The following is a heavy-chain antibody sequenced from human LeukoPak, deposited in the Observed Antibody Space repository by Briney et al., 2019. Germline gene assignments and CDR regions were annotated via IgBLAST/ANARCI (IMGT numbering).Heavy chain of an antibody. Sequence: GGSLRLSCAASGFTFSSYAMSWVRQAPGKGLEWVPYISSSGSTIYYADSVKGRFTISRDNAKNSLYLQMNSLRAEDTAVYYCARSSNSGSYVDYWGQGTLVTVSS. CDR3: ARSSNSGSYVDY. V-gene: IGHV3-48*04. CDR2: ISSSGSTI. D-gene: IGHD1-26*01. CDR1: GFTFSSYA. J-gene: IGHJ4*02.